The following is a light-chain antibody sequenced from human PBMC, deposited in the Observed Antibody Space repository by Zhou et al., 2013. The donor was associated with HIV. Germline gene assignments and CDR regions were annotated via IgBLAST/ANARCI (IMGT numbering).Light chain of an antibody. V-gene: IGKV3-15*01. J-gene: IGKJ2*01. CDR2: GAS. Sequence: EIVMTQSPATLSVSPGERVTLSRRASQSIGNNLAWYQQKPGQAPRLLISGASTRATGIPVRFSGSGSGTEFTLTISSMQSEDFAVYYCQQYNNWPPMYTFGQGTRLEI. CDR1: QSIGNN. CDR3: QQYNNWPPMYT.